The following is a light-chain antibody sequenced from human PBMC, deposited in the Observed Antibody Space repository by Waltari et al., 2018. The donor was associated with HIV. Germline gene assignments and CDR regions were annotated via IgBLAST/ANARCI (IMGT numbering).Light chain of an antibody. J-gene: IGLJ1*01. CDR3: GTWDSSLSAVV. Sequence: QSVLTQPPSVSAAPGQKVTISCPGSTSNLRHHYVSWYQRLPGTAPKLLIYDNSERPSGIPDRFSGSKSGTSATLGITGLQTGDEADYYCGTWDSSLSAVVFGTGTKVTVL. CDR1: TSNLRHHY. CDR2: DNS. V-gene: IGLV1-51*01.